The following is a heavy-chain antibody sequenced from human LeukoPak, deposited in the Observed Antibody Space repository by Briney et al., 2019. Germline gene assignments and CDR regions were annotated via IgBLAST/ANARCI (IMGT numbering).Heavy chain of an antibody. D-gene: IGHD3-3*01. V-gene: IGHV1-8*01. CDR1: GYTFTSYD. CDR3: ARQNYDFWSGYSLGYFDY. CDR2: MNPNSGNT. J-gene: IGHJ4*02. Sequence: ASVKVSCKASGYTFTSYDINWVRQASGQGLEWMGWMNPNSGNTGYAQKFQGRVTMTRNTSISTAHMELSSLRSEDTAVYYCARQNYDFWSGYSLGYFDYWGQGTLVTVSS.